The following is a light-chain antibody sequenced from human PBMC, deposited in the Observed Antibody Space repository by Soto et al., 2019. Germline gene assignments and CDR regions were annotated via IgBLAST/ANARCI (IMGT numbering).Light chain of an antibody. CDR2: AAS. CDR1: PGVSGY. J-gene: IGKJ1*01. Sequence: DIQMTQSPSSLSASVGDRVTITFRARPGVSGYLNWYQQKSGKAPNLLIYAASNLQTGVPPRFSGSGSGTDFTLTISDLQFEDFATCFCQQSYIIPRTFGQGTKVEIK. CDR3: QQSYIIPRT. V-gene: IGKV1-39*01.